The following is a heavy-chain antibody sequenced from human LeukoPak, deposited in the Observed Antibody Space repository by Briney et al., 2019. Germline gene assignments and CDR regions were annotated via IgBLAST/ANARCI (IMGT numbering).Heavy chain of an antibody. CDR2: IYPGDSDT. V-gene: IGHV5-51*01. CDR1: GYSFTSYW. CDR3: ARTESSGWPYFDY. D-gene: IGHD6-19*01. J-gene: IGHJ4*02. Sequence: LKISCKXSGYSFTSYWIGWVRQMPGKGLEWMGIIYPGDSDTRYSPSFQGQVTISVDKSISTAYLQWSSLKASDTAMYYCARTESSGWPYFDYWGQGTLVTVSS.